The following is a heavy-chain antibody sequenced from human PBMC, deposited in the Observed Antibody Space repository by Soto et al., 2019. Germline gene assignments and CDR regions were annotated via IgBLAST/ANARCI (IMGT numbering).Heavy chain of an antibody. CDR1: GDSINNYY. Sequence: SETLSLTCTVSGDSINNYYWSWIRQPPGKRLEWIGYIYYTGSTTYNPSLESRVTMSVDTSKNQFSLKLSSVNAADTAVYYCAKYRRTEAEGFTLDYWGRGTLVTVSS. J-gene: IGHJ4*02. V-gene: IGHV4-59*01. CDR2: IYYTGST. CDR3: AKYRRTEAEGFTLDY. D-gene: IGHD6-13*01.